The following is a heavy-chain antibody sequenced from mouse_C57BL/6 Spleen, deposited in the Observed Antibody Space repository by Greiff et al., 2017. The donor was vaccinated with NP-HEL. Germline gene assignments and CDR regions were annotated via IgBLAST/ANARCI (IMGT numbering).Heavy chain of an antibody. Sequence: QVHVKQPGTELVKPGASVKLSCKASGYTFTSYWMHWVKQRPGQGLEWIGNINPSNGGTNYNEKFKSKATLTVDKSSSTAYMQLSSLTSEDSAVYYSARSETGAMDYWGQGTSVTVSS. CDR2: INPSNGGT. V-gene: IGHV1-53*01. J-gene: IGHJ4*01. CDR3: ARSETGAMDY. D-gene: IGHD4-1*01. CDR1: GYTFTSYW.